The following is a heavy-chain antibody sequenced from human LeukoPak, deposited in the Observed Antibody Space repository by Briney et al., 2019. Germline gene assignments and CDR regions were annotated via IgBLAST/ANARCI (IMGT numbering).Heavy chain of an antibody. Sequence: PSDTLSLTCTISGGSISSYYWSWIRQPPGKGLEWIGYIYYSGSTNYNPSVKSRVTISVDTSKNQFSLKLSSVTAADTAVYYCARGQYDFWSGYYSPFYYFDYWGQGTLVTVSS. CDR3: ARGQYDFWSGYYSPFYYFDY. CDR2: IYYSGST. D-gene: IGHD3-3*01. V-gene: IGHV4-59*01. J-gene: IGHJ4*02. CDR1: GGSISSYY.